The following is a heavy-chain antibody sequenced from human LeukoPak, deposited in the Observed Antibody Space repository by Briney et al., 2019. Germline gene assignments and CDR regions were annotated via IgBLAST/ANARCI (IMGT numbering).Heavy chain of an antibody. CDR3: ARDGGAVVVPAAFDY. V-gene: IGHV1-2*02. D-gene: IGHD2-2*01. Sequence: ASVRVSCKASGYTFTGYYMHWVRPAPGQGLEWMGWINPNSGGTNYAQKFQGRVTMTRDTSISTAYMELSRLRSDDTAVYYCARDGGAVVVPAAFDYWGQGTLVSVSS. J-gene: IGHJ4*02. CDR1: GYTFTGYY. CDR2: INPNSGGT.